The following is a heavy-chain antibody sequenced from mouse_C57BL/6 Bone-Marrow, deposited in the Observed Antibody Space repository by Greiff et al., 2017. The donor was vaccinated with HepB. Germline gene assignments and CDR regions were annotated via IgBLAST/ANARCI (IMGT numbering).Heavy chain of an antibody. CDR1: GYTFTSYG. CDR3: EGYYYGSSYDAY. J-gene: IGHJ3*01. D-gene: IGHD1-1*01. Sequence: QVQLQQSGAELARPGASVKLSCKASGYTFTSYGISWVKQRTGQGLEWIGEIYPRSGNTYYNEKFKGKATLTADKSSSTAYMELRSLTSEDSAVYFCEGYYYGSSYDAYWGQGTLVTVSA. V-gene: IGHV1-81*01. CDR2: IYPRSGNT.